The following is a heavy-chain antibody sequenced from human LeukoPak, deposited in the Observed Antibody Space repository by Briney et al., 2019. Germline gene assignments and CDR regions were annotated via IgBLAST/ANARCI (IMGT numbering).Heavy chain of an antibody. V-gene: IGHV3-49*04. Sequence: GGSLRLSCTASGFTFGDNPLNWVRQAPGKGQEWVGLIRSDRYGGTSEYVASVNGRFSISRDDSRNILYLEMNSLRNEDTAVYFCTRISSSPAALYYYYMDVWGKGIPVTVSS. CDR1: GFTFGDNP. D-gene: IGHD6-6*01. J-gene: IGHJ6*03. CDR2: IRSDRYGGTS. CDR3: TRISSSPAALYYYYMDV.